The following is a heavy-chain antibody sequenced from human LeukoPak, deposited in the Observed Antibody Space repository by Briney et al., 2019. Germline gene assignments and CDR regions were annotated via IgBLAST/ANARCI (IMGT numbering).Heavy chain of an antibody. CDR1: GFTFSNYG. Sequence: PGGSLRLSCAASGFTFSNYGMHWVRQAPGKGLEWVAVVSSDGNNKYYADSVKGRFTISRDNSKNTLYLQMNSLRAEDTAVYYCARAEWELPHPDYWGQGTLVTVSS. J-gene: IGHJ4*02. D-gene: IGHD1-26*01. CDR2: VSSDGNNK. CDR3: ARAEWELPHPDY. V-gene: IGHV3-30*03.